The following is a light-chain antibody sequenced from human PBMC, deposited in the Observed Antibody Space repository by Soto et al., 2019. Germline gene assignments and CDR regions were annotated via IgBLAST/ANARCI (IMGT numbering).Light chain of an antibody. CDR3: SSFTIRTTVV. CDR1: SSDVGGYKY. V-gene: IGLV2-14*01. J-gene: IGLJ1*01. Sequence: QSVLTQPASASGSPGQSITVSCTGTSSDVGGYKYVSWYQQHPGKAPKLMIYEVTNRPSGVSNRFSGSKSGNTASLTISGLQAEDEADYYCSSFTIRTTVVFGTGTKVTVL. CDR2: EVT.